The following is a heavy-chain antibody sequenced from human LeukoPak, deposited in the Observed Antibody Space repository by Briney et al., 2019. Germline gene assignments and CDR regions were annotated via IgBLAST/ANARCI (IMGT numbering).Heavy chain of an antibody. J-gene: IGHJ5*02. CDR2: IHNSGIT. CDR3: ARDRYYYDSSGTRWFDP. CDR1: GGSISSYY. Sequence: SETLSLTCTVSGGSISSYYWSWIRQPPGKGLEWIGYIHNSGITNYNPSLKSRVTISVDTSKNQFSLKLSSVTAADTAVYYCARDRYYYDSSGTRWFDPWGQGTLVTVSS. D-gene: IGHD3-22*01. V-gene: IGHV4-59*01.